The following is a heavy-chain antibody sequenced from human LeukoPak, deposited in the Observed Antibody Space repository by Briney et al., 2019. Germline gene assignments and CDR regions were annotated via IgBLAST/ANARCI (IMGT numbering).Heavy chain of an antibody. CDR1: GFTFGSYV. CDR2: ITPNADRT. V-gene: IGHV3-23*01. J-gene: IGHJ1*01. D-gene: IGHD3-22*01. CDR3: AIMHGYYDGSGYWVQ. Sequence: PGGSLRLSCAASGFTFGSYVMSWVRQPPGKGLEWVSFITPNADRTSYADSVEGRFTISRDNPRNTLYMQMNSLRDEDTAVYYCAIMHGYYDGSGYWVQWGQGTLVTVSS.